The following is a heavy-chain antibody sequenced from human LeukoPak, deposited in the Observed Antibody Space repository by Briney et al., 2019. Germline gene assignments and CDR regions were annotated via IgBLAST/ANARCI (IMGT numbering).Heavy chain of an antibody. CDR3: ARAAAYCSGGSRYFDY. D-gene: IGHD2-15*01. V-gene: IGHV3-53*01. J-gene: IGHJ4*02. Sequence: GGSLRLSCAASGFTVSSNSMSWVRQAPGKVLEWVSVIHSGGSTYYADSVKGRFTISRDNSKNTLFLQMNSLRAEDTAVYYCARAAAYCSGGSRYFDYWGQGTLVTVSS. CDR1: GFTVSSNS. CDR2: IHSGGST.